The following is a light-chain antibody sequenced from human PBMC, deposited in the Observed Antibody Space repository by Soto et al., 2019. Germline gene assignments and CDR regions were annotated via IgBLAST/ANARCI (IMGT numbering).Light chain of an antibody. CDR2: AAS. CDR1: QSVSSSH. J-gene: IGKJ5*01. V-gene: IGKV3-20*01. Sequence: SVFTQSRRTLSLYPGEIANLSCSVSQSVSSSHLAWYQHKPGQAPRLLIYAASSRATGSPDRFSGGGSGTDFTLTISRLEPEDFAVYYCQQYGYSPITFGQRTLLEIK. CDR3: QQYGYSPIT.